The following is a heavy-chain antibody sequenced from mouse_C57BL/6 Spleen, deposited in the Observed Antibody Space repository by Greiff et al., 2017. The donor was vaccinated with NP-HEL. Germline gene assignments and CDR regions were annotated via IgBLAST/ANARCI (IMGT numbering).Heavy chain of an antibody. CDR3: AGGDYGSSPAWFAY. Sequence: QVQLKQPGAELVKPGASVKLSCKASGYTFTSYWMHWVKQRPGRGLEWIGRIDPNSGGTKYNEKFKSKATLTVDKPSSTAYMQLSSLTSEDSVVYYCAGGDYGSSPAWFAYWGQGTLVPVSA. D-gene: IGHD1-1*01. V-gene: IGHV1-72*01. CDR2: IDPNSGGT. CDR1: GYTFTSYW. J-gene: IGHJ3*01.